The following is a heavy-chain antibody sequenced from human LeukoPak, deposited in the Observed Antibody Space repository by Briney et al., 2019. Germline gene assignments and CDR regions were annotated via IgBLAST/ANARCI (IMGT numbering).Heavy chain of an antibody. D-gene: IGHD1-26*01. V-gene: IGHV1-18*01. CDR2: ISVYNGNT. CDR1: GYTFNSYG. CDR3: ARDQGSYYGLDAFDI. Sequence: ASVKVSCKGSGYTFNSYGISWVRQAPGQGLEWMGWISVYNGNTQYAQKFQGRVTMTTDTSTSTAYMELRSLRSDDTAVYYCARDQGSYYGLDAFDIWGQGTMVTVSS. J-gene: IGHJ3*02.